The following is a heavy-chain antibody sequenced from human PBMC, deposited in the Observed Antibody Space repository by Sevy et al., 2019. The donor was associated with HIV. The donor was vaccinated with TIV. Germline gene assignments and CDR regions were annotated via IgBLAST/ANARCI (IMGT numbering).Heavy chain of an antibody. J-gene: IGHJ6*02. D-gene: IGHD3-22*01. CDR2: ISSSSSTI. CDR3: AREGTGYYYDSSGYYGLSETGGMDV. V-gene: IGHV3-48*02. Sequence: GGSLRLSCAASGFTFSSYSMNWVRQAPGKGLEWVSYISSSSSTIYYADSVKGRFTISRDNAKNSLYLQMNSLIDEDTAVYYCAREGTGYYYDSSGYYGLSETGGMDVWGQGTTVTVSS. CDR1: GFTFSSYS.